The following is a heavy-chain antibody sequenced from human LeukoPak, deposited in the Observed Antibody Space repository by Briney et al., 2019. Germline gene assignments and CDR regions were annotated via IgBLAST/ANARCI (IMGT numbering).Heavy chain of an antibody. J-gene: IGHJ3*02. D-gene: IGHD3-10*01. CDR1: GFTFSSYE. CDR2: ISSSGSTI. V-gene: IGHV3-48*03. Sequence: PGGSPRLSCAASGFTFSSYEMNWVRQAPGKGPEWVSYISSSGSTIYYADSVKGRFTISRDNAKNSLYLQMNSLRAEDTAVYYCARVPLWFGDPGAFDIWGQGTMVTVSS. CDR3: ARVPLWFGDPGAFDI.